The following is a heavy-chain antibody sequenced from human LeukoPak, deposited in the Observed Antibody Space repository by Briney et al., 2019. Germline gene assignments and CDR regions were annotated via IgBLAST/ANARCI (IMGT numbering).Heavy chain of an antibody. J-gene: IGHJ4*02. D-gene: IGHD5-24*01. V-gene: IGHV4-59*01. CDR1: GGSISSYY. CDR3: ARGGTATTTPFDY. Sequence: SETLSLTCTVSGGSISSYYWSWIRQPPGKGLEWIGYIYYSESTNYNPSLKSRVTISVDTSKNQLSLKLSSVTAADTAVYYCARGGTATTTPFDYWGQGTLVTVSS. CDR2: IYYSEST.